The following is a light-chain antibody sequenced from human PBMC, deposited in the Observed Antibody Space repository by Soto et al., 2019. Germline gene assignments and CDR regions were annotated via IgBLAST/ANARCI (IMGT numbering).Light chain of an antibody. CDR1: TSDVGSYNL. CDR2: EGS. Sequence: QSVLTQPASVSGSPGQSITISCTGTTSDVGSYNLVSWYQHHPGKAPKLMIYEGSKRPSGVSERCAGSKAGNTASLTSGGLQAEDEADYYCCSFAGSGAVVFGGGTKLTVL. V-gene: IGLV2-23*01. CDR3: CSFAGSGAVV. J-gene: IGLJ2*01.